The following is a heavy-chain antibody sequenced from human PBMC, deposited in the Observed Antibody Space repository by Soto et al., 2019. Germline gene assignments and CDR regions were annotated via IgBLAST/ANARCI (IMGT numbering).Heavy chain of an antibody. D-gene: IGHD6-13*01. V-gene: IGHV3-23*01. J-gene: IGHJ6*02. CDR2: ISGSGKNT. CDR3: AKPMIPSSWGAYDCYGLDV. CDR1: RFTFTNYA. Sequence: PVGSLRLSFAASRFTFTNYAMTWVRRAPGKGLEWVSVISGSGKNTYYADSVKGRFTVSRDNSKNTLYLHMNSLGVEDTAVYYCAKPMIPSSWGAYDCYGLDVWGQGTTVTVSS.